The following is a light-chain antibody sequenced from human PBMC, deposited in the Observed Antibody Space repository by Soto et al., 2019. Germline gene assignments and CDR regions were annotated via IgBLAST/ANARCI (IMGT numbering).Light chain of an antibody. Sequence: QSALTQPASVSGSPGQSIIISCTGASSDVGAYNYVSWYQKHPGKAPKLMIYEVSDRPSGVSSRFSGSKSGNTASLTISGLQADDEADYYCSSYTSSSTLIFGGGTMLTVL. CDR3: SSYTSSSTLI. J-gene: IGLJ2*01. CDR1: SSDVGAYNY. CDR2: EVS. V-gene: IGLV2-14*01.